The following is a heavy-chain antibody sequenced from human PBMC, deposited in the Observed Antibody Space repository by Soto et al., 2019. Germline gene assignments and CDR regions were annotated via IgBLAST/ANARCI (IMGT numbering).Heavy chain of an antibody. CDR2: IIPIFGTA. CDR1: GGTFSSYA. J-gene: IGHJ4*02. D-gene: IGHD3-10*01. Sequence: ASVKVSCKASGGTFSSYAISWVRQAPGQGLEWMGGIIPIFGTANYAQKFQGRVTITADESTSTAYMELRSLRSEDTAVYYCARWETGSGRDYFDYWGQGTMVTVSS. CDR3: ARWETGSGRDYFDY. V-gene: IGHV1-69*13.